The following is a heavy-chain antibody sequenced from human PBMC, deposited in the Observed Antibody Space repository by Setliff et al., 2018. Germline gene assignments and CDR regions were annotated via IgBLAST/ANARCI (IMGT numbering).Heavy chain of an antibody. CDR1: GGSIGSGAYY. V-gene: IGHV4-61*02. CDR2: IYSSGDT. CDR3: ARWSSTRFDP. J-gene: IGHJ5*02. Sequence: PSETLSLTCTVSGGSIGSGAYYWTWIRQPAGKGLEWIGRIYSSGDTNYNPSLKSRATMSVDTSKTPFSLNLTSVTAAYTAVYYCARWSSTRFDPWGQGTLVTVSS. D-gene: IGHD6-6*01.